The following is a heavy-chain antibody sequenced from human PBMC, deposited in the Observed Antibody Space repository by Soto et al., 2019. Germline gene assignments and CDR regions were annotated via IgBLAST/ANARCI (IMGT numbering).Heavy chain of an antibody. CDR3: ARSQTTVTSYDY. Sequence: ASETLSLTCTVSGGSISSGGYYWSLIRQHPGKGLEWIGYIYHSGTTYYNPSLKSRVTISVDTSKNQFSLKLTSVTAADTAVYYCARSQTTVTSYDYWGQGTLVTVSS. V-gene: IGHV4-31*03. J-gene: IGHJ4*02. D-gene: IGHD4-17*01. CDR2: IYHSGTT. CDR1: GGSISSGGYY.